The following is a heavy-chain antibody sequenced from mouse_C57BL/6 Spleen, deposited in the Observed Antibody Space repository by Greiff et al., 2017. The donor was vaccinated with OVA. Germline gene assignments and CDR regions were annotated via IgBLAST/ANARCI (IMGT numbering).Heavy chain of an antibody. CDR1: GYSITSGYY. Sequence: ESGPGLVKPSQSLSLTCSVTGYSITSGYYWNWIRQFPGNKLEWMGYISYDGSNNYNPSLKNRISITRDTSKNQFFLKLNSVTTEDTATYYCARDHYGSPLDYWGQGTTLTVSS. J-gene: IGHJ2*01. V-gene: IGHV3-6*01. D-gene: IGHD1-1*01. CDR2: ISYDGSN. CDR3: ARDHYGSPLDY.